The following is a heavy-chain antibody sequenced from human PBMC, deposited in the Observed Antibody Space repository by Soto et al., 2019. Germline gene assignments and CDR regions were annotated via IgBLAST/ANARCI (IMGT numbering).Heavy chain of an antibody. J-gene: IGHJ2*01. V-gene: IGHV3-30*18. CDR1: GFTFSSYG. CDR2: ISYDGSNK. Sequence: QVQLVESGGGVVQPGRSLRLSCAASGFTFSSYGMHWVRQAPGKGLEWVAVISYDGSNKYYADSVKGRFTISRDNSKNTLYLQMNSLRAEDTAVYYCAKEKGLLQEHPTENWYFDLWGRGTLVTVSS. D-gene: IGHD4-17*01. CDR3: AKEKGLLQEHPTENWYFDL.